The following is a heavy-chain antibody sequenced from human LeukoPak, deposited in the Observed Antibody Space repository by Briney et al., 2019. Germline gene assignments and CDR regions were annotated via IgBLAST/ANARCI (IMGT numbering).Heavy chain of an antibody. Sequence: GGSLRLSCVASGFTFSDYWMSWVRQAPGKGLEGVANIKQDGSEKYYVDSVEGRFTMSRDTAKNSLYLQMNSLRAEDTAVYYCPRQWELLWAIDYWGQGTLVTVSA. CDR3: PRQWELLWAIDY. CDR1: GFTFSDYW. D-gene: IGHD1-26*01. CDR2: IKQDGSEK. V-gene: IGHV3-7*01. J-gene: IGHJ4*02.